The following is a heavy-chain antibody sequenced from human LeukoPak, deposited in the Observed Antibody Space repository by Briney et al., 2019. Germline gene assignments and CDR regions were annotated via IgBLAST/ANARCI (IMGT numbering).Heavy chain of an antibody. V-gene: IGHV4-59*01. CDR3: AREPPSWYAFDI. J-gene: IGHJ3*02. CDR1: GGSISSYY. D-gene: IGHD2-8*02. CDR2: VYYSGST. Sequence: SETLSLTCTVSGGSISSYYWSWIRQPPGKGLEWIGYVYYSGSTNYNPSLKSRVTISVDTSKNQFSLKLSSVTAADTAVYYCAREPPSWYAFDIWGQGTMVTVSS.